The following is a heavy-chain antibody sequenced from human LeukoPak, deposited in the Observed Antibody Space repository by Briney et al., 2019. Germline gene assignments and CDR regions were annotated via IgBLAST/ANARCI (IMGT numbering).Heavy chain of an antibody. Sequence: PGGSLRLSCAASGFTFSSYWMSWVRQAPGKGLEWVANIKQDGSEKYYVDSVKGRFTISRDNAKNPLYLQMNSLRAEDTAVYYCARDGSSSWYNYYYYYMDVWGKGTTVTVSS. CDR2: IKQDGSEK. V-gene: IGHV3-7*01. CDR3: ARDGSSSWYNYYYYYMDV. J-gene: IGHJ6*03. D-gene: IGHD6-13*01. CDR1: GFTFSSYW.